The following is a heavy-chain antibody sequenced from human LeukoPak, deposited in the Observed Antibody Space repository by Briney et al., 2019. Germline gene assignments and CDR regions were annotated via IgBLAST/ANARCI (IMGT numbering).Heavy chain of an antibody. D-gene: IGHD4-17*01. V-gene: IGHV3-7*01. CDR2: ISQDGSET. CDR1: GFTFSSYW. CDR3: SRDFWDYGDYFSDH. J-gene: IGHJ4*02. Sequence: GGSLRLSCAASGFTFSSYWMSWVRQAPGKGPEWVANISQDGSETYYLDSVRGRFTIARDNAKKSLHLLMNSLRAEDTAVYYCSRDFWDYGDYFSDHWGQGTLVTVSS.